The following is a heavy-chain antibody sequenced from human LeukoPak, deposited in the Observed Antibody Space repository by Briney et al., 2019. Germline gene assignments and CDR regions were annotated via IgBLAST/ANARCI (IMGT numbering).Heavy chain of an antibody. CDR2: IKGSGSYA. CDR1: DLTFANYA. D-gene: IGHD4-17*01. V-gene: IGHV3-23*01. J-gene: IGHJ3*01. Sequence: PGGSLRLSCVGSDLTFANYAMTWVRLTPGKGLEWVSSIKGSGSYAMYADSVSGRFTTSRDNSRNTIFLQMTSLRAEDTAIYYCGRDPNGDYIGAFEFWGLGTLVSVSS. CDR3: GRDPNGDYIGAFEF.